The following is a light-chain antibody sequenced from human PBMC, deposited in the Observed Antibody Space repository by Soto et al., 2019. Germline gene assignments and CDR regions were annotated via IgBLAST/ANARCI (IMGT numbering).Light chain of an antibody. Sequence: EIVLTQSPGTLSLSPGDRASLSCRASQNLSRYFLAWYQHKPGQAPRLLIYDASNRATGIPARFSGSGSGTDFTLTISSLEPEDFAVYYCQQRSNWPPLTFGGGTKVDIK. CDR2: DAS. CDR1: QNLSRY. CDR3: QQRSNWPPLT. V-gene: IGKV3-11*01. J-gene: IGKJ4*01.